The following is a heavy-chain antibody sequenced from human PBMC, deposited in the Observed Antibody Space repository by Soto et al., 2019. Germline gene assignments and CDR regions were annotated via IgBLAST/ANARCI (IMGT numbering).Heavy chain of an antibody. D-gene: IGHD2-21*01. Sequence: SETLSLTCTVSGGSISSYYWSWIRQPPGKGLEWIGYIYNSGSTNYNPSLKSRVTISVDTSKNQFSLKLNSVTAADTAVYYCARRAVVAVTGSLDNWLDPWGQGILVT. V-gene: IGHV4-59*01. J-gene: IGHJ5*02. CDR1: GGSISSYY. CDR3: ARRAVVAVTGSLDNWLDP. CDR2: IYNSGST.